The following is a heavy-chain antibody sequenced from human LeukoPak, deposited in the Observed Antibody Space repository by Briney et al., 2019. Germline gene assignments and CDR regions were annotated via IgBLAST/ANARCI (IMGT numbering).Heavy chain of an antibody. Sequence: RASVKVSCKASGFAFTTSAMQWVRQARGQGLEWIGWIVVGSGNTNYAQKFQERVTITRDMSTSTAYMELSSLRSEDTSVYYCAALPRGDPNGNAFDIWGQGTMVTVSS. CDR2: IVVGSGNT. V-gene: IGHV1-58*02. CDR3: AALPRGDPNGNAFDI. J-gene: IGHJ3*02. CDR1: GFAFTTSA. D-gene: IGHD3-16*01.